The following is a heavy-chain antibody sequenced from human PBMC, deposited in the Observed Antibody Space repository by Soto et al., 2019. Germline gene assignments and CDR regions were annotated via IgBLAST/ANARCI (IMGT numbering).Heavy chain of an antibody. J-gene: IGHJ4*02. CDR1: GFTFSSYA. V-gene: IGHV3-33*01. CDR3: AREGKDIVATIRPYYFDY. Sequence: QVQLVESGGGVVQPGRSLRLSCAASGFTFSSYAMHWVRQAPGKGLEWVAVIWYDGSNKYYADSVKGRFTISRDNSKNTLYLQMNSLRAEDTAVYYCAREGKDIVATIRPYYFDYWGQGTLVTVSS. CDR2: IWYDGSNK. D-gene: IGHD5-12*01.